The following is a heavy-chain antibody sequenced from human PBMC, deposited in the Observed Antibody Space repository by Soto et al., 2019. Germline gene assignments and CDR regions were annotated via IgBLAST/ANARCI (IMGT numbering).Heavy chain of an antibody. D-gene: IGHD3-16*01. J-gene: IGHJ6*03. CDR1: GYSFTNYW. CDR3: ARVWGASLKYHCMDV. CDR2: IYPGDSDA. V-gene: IGHV5-51*01. Sequence: GESLKISCKVSGYSFTNYWIGWVRQMPGKGLEWMGVIYPGDSDAKYSPSFQGRVTISVDKSISTAYLQWSSLKASDTAMYFCARVWGASLKYHCMDVWGKGTTGSVSS.